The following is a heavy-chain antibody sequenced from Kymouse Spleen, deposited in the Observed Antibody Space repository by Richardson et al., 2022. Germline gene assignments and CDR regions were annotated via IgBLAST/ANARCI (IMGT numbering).Heavy chain of an antibody. D-gene: IGHD2-8*01. Sequence: EVQLVESGGGLVQPGGSLRLSCAASGFTFSSYDMHWVRQATGKGLEWVSAIGTAGDTYYPGSVKGRFTISRENAKNSLYLQMNSLRAGDTAVYYCARARYCTNGVCYVFDYWGQGTLVTVSS. CDR1: GFTFSSYD. CDR2: IGTAGDT. CDR3: ARARYCTNGVCYVFDY. V-gene: IGHV3-13*01. J-gene: IGHJ4*02.